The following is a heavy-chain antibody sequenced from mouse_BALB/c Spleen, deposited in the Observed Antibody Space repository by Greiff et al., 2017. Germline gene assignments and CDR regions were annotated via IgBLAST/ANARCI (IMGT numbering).Heavy chain of an antibody. CDR2: ISSGSSTI. J-gene: IGHJ2*01. D-gene: IGHD1-1*01. CDR3: ARARYYGFDY. CDR1: GFTFSSFG. V-gene: IGHV5-17*02. Sequence: EVNVVESGGGLVQPGGSRKLSCAASGFTFSSFGMHWVRQAPEKGLEWVAYISSGSSTIYYADTVKGRFTISRDNPKNTLFLQMTSLRSEDTAMYYCARARYYGFDYWGQGTTLTVSS.